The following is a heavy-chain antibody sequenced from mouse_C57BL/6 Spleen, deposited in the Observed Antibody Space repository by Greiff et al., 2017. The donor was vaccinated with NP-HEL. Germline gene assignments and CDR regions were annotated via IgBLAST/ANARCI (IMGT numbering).Heavy chain of an antibody. Sequence: EVQGVESGPELVKPGASVKISCKASGYSFTGYYMHWVKQSHGNILDWIGYIYPYNGVSSYNQKFKGKATLTVDKSSSTAYMELRSLTSEDSAVYYCCYGSSHSFAYWGQGTLVTVSA. D-gene: IGHD1-1*01. J-gene: IGHJ3*01. CDR1: GYSFTGYY. CDR2: IYPYNGVS. CDR3: CYGSSHSFAY. V-gene: IGHV1-31*01.